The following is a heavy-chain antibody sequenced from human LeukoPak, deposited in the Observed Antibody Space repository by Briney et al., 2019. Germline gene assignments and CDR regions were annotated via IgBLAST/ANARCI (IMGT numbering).Heavy chain of an antibody. V-gene: IGHV4-38-2*02. CDR2: IYHSGST. D-gene: IGHD5-18*01. CDR1: GYSISSGYY. J-gene: IGHJ4*02. CDR3: ARGDAIQLWSLDY. Sequence: PSETLSLTCTVSGYSISSGYYWGWIRQPPGKGLEWIGSIYHSGSTYYNPSLKSRVTISVDTSKNQFSLKLSSVTAADTAVYYCARGDAIQLWSLDYWGQGTLVTVSS.